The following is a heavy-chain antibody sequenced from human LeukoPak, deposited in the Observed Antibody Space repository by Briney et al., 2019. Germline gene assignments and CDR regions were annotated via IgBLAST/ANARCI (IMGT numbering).Heavy chain of an antibody. CDR2: IKQDGSEK. CDR1: GFTFSSYW. J-gene: IGHJ3*02. CDR3: ARDGMGYSDAFDI. V-gene: IGHV3-7*01. Sequence: GGSLRLSCAASGFTFSSYWMSWVRQAPGKGLEWVANIKQDGSEKYYVDSVKGRFTISRDNAKNSLYLQMNSLRAEDTAVYYGARDGMGYSDAFDIWGQGTMVTVSS. D-gene: IGHD3-22*01.